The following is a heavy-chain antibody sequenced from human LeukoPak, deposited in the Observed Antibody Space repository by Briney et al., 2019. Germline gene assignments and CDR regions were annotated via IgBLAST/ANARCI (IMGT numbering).Heavy chain of an antibody. Sequence: ASVKVSCKASGFTFTSSAVQWVRQARGQRLEWIGWIVVGSGNTNYAQKFQERVTITRDMSTSTAYMELSSLRSEDTAVYYCAADRAVAGHFDYWGQGTLVTVSS. D-gene: IGHD6-19*01. J-gene: IGHJ4*02. CDR1: GFTFTSSA. V-gene: IGHV1-58*01. CDR3: AADRAVAGHFDY. CDR2: IVVGSGNT.